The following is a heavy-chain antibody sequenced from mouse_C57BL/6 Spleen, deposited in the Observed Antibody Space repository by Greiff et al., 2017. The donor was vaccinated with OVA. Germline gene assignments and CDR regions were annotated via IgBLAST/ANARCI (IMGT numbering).Heavy chain of an antibody. D-gene: IGHD2-12*01. J-gene: IGHJ1*03. Sequence: EVQVVESGGGLVQPGGSMKLSCAASGFTFSDAWMDWVRQSPEKGLEWVAEIRNKANNHATYYAESVKGRFTISRDDSKSSVYLQMNSLRAEDTGIYYCTGYYSPHLYWYFDVWGTGTTVTVSS. CDR1: GFTFSDAW. CDR3: TGYYSPHLYWYFDV. V-gene: IGHV6-6*01. CDR2: IRNKANNHAT.